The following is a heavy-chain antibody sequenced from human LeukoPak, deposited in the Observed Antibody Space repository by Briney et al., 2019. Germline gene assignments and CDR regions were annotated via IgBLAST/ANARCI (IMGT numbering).Heavy chain of an antibody. J-gene: IGHJ4*02. CDR1: GFTFSSYG. CDR3: AKDPSVGISMRVVVTYYSDY. Sequence: GRSLRLSCAASGFTFSSYGMHWVRQAPGKGLEWVAVISYDGSNKYYADSVKGRFTISRDNSKNTLYLQMNSLRAEDTAVYYCAKDPSVGISMRVVVTYYSDYWGQGTLVTVSS. CDR2: ISYDGSNK. D-gene: IGHD3-22*01. V-gene: IGHV3-30*18.